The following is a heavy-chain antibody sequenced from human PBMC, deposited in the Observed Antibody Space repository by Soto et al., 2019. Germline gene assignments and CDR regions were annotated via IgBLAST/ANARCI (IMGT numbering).Heavy chain of an antibody. J-gene: IGHJ4*02. CDR3: AGEGQQLVLDY. V-gene: IGHV4-59*01. Sequence: QVQLQESGPGLVKPSETLSLTCTVSGGSISSYYWSWIRQPPGKGLEWIGYIYYSGSTNYNPSLKSRVTITVDTAKNPFSLKLSSVTGADTAVYYCAGEGQQLVLDYWGQGTLVPVSS. CDR2: IYYSGST. D-gene: IGHD6-13*01. CDR1: GGSISSYY.